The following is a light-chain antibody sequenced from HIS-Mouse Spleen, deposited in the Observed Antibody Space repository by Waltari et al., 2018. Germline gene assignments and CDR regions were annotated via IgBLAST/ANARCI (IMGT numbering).Light chain of an antibody. CDR3: YSTDSSGNHRV. Sequence: SYELTQPPSVSVSPGQTARITCSGDALPKKYAYWYQQKSGQAPGLVIYEDSNRPSGIPERFSGSSSGTMATLTISGAQVEDEADYYCYSTDSSGNHRVFGGGTKLTVL. V-gene: IGLV3-10*01. CDR1: ALPKKY. J-gene: IGLJ2*01. CDR2: EDS.